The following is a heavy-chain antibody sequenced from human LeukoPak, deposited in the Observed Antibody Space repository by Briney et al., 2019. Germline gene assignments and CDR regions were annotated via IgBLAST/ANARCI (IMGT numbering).Heavy chain of an antibody. CDR3: AKYYYGMDV. CDR2: IIPILGIT. J-gene: IGHJ6*02. CDR1: GGTFSSYA. Sequence: SVKVSCKASGGTFSSYAISWVRQAPGQGLEWMGRIIPILGITNYAQKFQGRVTITADKSTSTAYMELSSLRSEDTAVFYCAKYYYGMDVWGQGTTVTVSS. V-gene: IGHV1-69*04.